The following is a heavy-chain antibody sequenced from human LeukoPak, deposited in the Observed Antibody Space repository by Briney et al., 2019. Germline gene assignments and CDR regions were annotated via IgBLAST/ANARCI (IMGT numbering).Heavy chain of an antibody. J-gene: IGHJ4*02. CDR1: GFTFSRYA. V-gene: IGHV3-30*04. D-gene: IGHD3-22*01. CDR2: ISSDGSQK. CDR3: ARGSLSWYYDSSGLIDY. Sequence: PGRSLRLSCAGSGFTFSRYAMHWVRQAPGKGLEWVTVISSDGSQKYYADSVKGRFTISRDNSKDTLYLQMNSLRAEDTAVYYCARGSLSWYYDSSGLIDYWGQGTLVTVSS.